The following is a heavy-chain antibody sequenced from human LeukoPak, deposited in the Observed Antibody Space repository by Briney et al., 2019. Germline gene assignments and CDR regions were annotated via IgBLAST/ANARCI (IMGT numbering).Heavy chain of an antibody. CDR3: ARGCSAVRCPADY. CDR2: ISPDGNIT. V-gene: IGHV3-74*01. D-gene: IGHD2-15*01. CDR1: GFTRSSYW. J-gene: IGHJ4*02. Sequence: GGSLRLSCAASGFTRSSYWLHWVRQAPGEGLVWVSQISPDGNITPYADSVKGRFTISRDNSKNTLYLQINALKAEDTAVYYCARGCSAVRCPADYWGQGSLVTVSS.